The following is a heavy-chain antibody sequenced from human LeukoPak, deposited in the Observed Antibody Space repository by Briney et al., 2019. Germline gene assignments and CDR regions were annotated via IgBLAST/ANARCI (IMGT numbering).Heavy chain of an antibody. V-gene: IGHV4-31*03. D-gene: IGHD6-19*01. CDR1: GGSISSGGYY. J-gene: IGHJ4*02. CDR2: IYYSGST. CDR3: ARNPVAGHDGYFDY. Sequence: PSQTLSLTCTVSGGSISSGGYYWSWIRQHPGKGLEWIGYIYYSGSTYYNPSLKSRVTISVDTSKNQFSLKLSSVTAADTAVYYCARNPVAGHDGYFDYWGQGTLVTVSS.